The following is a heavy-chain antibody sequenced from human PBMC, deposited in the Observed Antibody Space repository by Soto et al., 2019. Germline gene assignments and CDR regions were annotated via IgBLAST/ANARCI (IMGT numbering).Heavy chain of an antibody. V-gene: IGHV3-64*01. CDR3: ARDSCSGGSCLYFDY. Sequence: EVQLVESGGGLVQPGGSLRLSCAASGFTFSSYAMHWVRQAPGKGLEYVSAISSNGGSTYYANSVQGRFTISRDNSKNTLYHQMGSLRAEDMAVYYCARDSCSGGSCLYFDYWGQGTLVTVSS. CDR1: GFTFSSYA. J-gene: IGHJ4*02. CDR2: ISSNGGST. D-gene: IGHD2-15*01.